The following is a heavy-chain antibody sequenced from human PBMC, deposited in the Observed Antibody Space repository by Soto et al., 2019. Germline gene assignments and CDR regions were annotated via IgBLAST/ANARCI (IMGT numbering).Heavy chain of an antibody. CDR3: ARVRVTMVRGIIMSYYGMDV. Sequence: PSQTLSLTCAISGDSVSSNSAAWNWIRQSPSRGLEWLGRTYYKSKWYNDYAVSVKSRITINPDTSTNQFSLQLNSVTPEDTAVYYYARVRVTMVRGIIMSYYGMDVWGQGTAVTVSS. V-gene: IGHV6-1*01. CDR2: TYYKSKWYN. D-gene: IGHD3-10*01. CDR1: GDSVSSNSAA. J-gene: IGHJ6*02.